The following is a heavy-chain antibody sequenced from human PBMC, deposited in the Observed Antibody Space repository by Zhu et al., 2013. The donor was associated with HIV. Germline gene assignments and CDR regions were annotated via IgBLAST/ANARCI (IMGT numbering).Heavy chain of an antibody. CDR3: AKIRDLFSATTRAPDF. CDR2: ISGSGGST. J-gene: IGHJ4*02. Sequence: EVQLLESGGGLVQPGGSLRLSCAASGFTLSTYAMSWVRQAPGKGLEWVSAISGSGGSTYYADSVKGRFTISRDNSKNTLFLQMNSLRVEDTAVYYCAKIRDLFSATTRAPDFWGQGTLVTVSS. CDR1: GFTLSTYA. D-gene: IGHD3-10*01. V-gene: IGHV3-23*01.